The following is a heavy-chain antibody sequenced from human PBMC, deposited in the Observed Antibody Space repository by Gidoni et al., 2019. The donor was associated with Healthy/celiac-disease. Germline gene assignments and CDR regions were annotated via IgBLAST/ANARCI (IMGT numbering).Heavy chain of an antibody. J-gene: IGHJ6*02. CDR1: GFTFSSYG. CDR3: ARTMAPSYGMDV. CDR2: IWYDVSNK. V-gene: IGHV3-33*01. Sequence: QVQLVESGGGVVQPGRSLRLSCAASGFTFSSYGMHWVRQAPGRGLEWVAVIWYDVSNKYYADSVKGRFTISRDNSKNTLYLQMNSLRAEDTAVYYCARTMAPSYGMDVWGQGTTVTVSS.